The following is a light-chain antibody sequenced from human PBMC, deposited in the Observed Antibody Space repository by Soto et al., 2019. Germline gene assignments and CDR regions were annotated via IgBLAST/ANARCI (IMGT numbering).Light chain of an antibody. CDR2: GAS. CDR1: QSVSSN. CDR3: QQYNNWPLT. V-gene: IGKV3-15*01. Sequence: EIVMTQSPATLSVSPGERATLSCRASQSVSSNLAWYQQKPGQAPRLLIYGASTRATGIPARFSGSGSGTEFTLTINSLQSEDFAVYYCQQYNNWPLTFGGGTKVXIK. J-gene: IGKJ4*01.